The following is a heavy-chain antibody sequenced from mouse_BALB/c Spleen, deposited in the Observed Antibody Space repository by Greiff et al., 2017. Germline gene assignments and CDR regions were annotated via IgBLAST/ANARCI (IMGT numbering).Heavy chain of an antibody. Sequence: EVMLVESGGGLVQPGGSRKLSCAASGFTFSSFGMHWVRQAPEKGLEWVAYISSGSSTIYYADTVKGRFTISRDNPKNTLFMQMTSLRSEDTAMFYCARATVDAMDDWGQGTSVTVSS. V-gene: IGHV5-17*02. CDR2: ISSGSSTI. D-gene: IGHD1-1*01. J-gene: IGHJ4*01. CDR3: ARATVDAMDD. CDR1: GFTFSSFG.